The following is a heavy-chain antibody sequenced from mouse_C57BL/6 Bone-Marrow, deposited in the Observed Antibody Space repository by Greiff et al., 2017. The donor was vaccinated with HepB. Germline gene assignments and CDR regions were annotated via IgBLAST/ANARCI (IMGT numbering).Heavy chain of an antibody. D-gene: IGHD2-5*01. CDR3: SYYSNDGGYFDY. J-gene: IGHJ2*01. Sequence: VQLQQSGAELVRPGASVKLSCKASGYTFTDYYINWVKQRPGQGLEWIARIYPGSGNTYYNEKFKGKATLTAEKSSSTAYMQLSSLTSEDSAVYFCSYYSNDGGYFDYWGQGTTLTVSS. V-gene: IGHV1-76*01. CDR1: GYTFTDYY. CDR2: IYPGSGNT.